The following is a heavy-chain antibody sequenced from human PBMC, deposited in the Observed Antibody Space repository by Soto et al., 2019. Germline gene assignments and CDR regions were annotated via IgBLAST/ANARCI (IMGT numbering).Heavy chain of an antibody. D-gene: IGHD6-13*01. CDR3: ARVHSDFDY. J-gene: IGHJ4*02. CDR2: IYHSGGT. Sequence: SETLSLTCTVPGGSVSSNSSYWRWIRQPPGKGLEWIGYIYHSGGTNYNPSLKSRVTISVDTSKNQFSLKLNSVTAADTAVYYCARVHSDFDYWGQGTLVTVSS. CDR1: GGSVSSNSSY. V-gene: IGHV4-61*01.